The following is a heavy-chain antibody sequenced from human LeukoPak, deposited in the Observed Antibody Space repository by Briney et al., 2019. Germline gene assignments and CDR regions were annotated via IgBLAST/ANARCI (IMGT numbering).Heavy chain of an antibody. CDR3: ARGPYSSGWFSAWFDP. D-gene: IGHD6-19*01. V-gene: IGHV4-59*01. CDR2: IYYSGST. J-gene: IGHJ5*02. Sequence: SETLSLTWTVSGGSISSYYWSWIRQPPGKGLEWIGYIYYSGSTNYNPSLKSRVTISVDTSKNQFSLKLSSVTAADTAVYYCARGPYSSGWFSAWFDPWGQGTLVTVSS. CDR1: GGSISSYY.